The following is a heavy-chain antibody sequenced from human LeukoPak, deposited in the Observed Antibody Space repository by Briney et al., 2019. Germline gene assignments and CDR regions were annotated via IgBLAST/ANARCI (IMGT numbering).Heavy chain of an antibody. V-gene: IGHV3-30-3*01. CDR2: ISYDGSNK. Sequence: GGSLRLSCAASGFTFSSYARNGVRQPPGKGLGGVAVISYDGSNKYYADSVKGRFTISRDNSKNTLYLQMNSLRAEDTAVYYCAREGRRNDAFDIWGQGTMVTVSS. J-gene: IGHJ3*02. CDR3: AREGRRNDAFDI. CDR1: GFTFSSYA.